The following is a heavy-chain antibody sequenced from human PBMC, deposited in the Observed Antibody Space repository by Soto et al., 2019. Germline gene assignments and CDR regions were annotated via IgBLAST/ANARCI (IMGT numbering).Heavy chain of an antibody. V-gene: IGHV3-33*01. CDR1: GFTFDAYG. CDR2: VWSNGNLK. CDR3: ARIQLDTIMALDY. J-gene: IGHJ4*02. Sequence: QVQLVESGGGVVQPGGSLRLSCAASGFTFDAYGLQWVRQAPGKGLEWVAVVWSNGNLKYYADSVKGRFTISRDSSKSALNLQMNSLRADDTAVYYCARIQLDTIMALDYWGQGTLVTVSS. D-gene: IGHD1-1*01.